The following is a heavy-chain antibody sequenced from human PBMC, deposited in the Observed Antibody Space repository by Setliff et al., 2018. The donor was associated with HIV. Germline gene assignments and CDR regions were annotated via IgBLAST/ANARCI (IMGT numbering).Heavy chain of an antibody. J-gene: IGHJ6*03. CDR3: SRSQGIGNYYMDV. CDR2: ISYRSSYI. Sequence: PGGSLRLSCAASGFTFSTSCMHWVRRAPGKGLEWISSISYRSSYIYYSDSVKGRFTISRDDAENSLFLQLNSLRDEDTAVYYCSRSQGIGNYYMDVWGTGTTVTVSS. V-gene: IGHV3-21*01. CDR1: GFTFSTSC. D-gene: IGHD2-15*01.